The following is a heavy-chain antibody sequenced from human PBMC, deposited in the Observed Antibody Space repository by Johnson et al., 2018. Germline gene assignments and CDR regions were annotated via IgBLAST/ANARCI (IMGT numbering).Heavy chain of an antibody. CDR2: ISYDGSNK. D-gene: IGHD2-15*01. CDR3: AKGECSGGSCYAAYYYYYYMDV. V-gene: IGHV3-30*18. J-gene: IGHJ6*03. Sequence: QVQLVESGGGVVQXGRSLRLXCAASGFTFSSYGMHWVRQAPGKGLEWVAVISYDGSNKYYADSVKGRFTISRDNSKNTLYLQMNSLRAEDTAVYYCAKGECSGGSCYAAYYYYYYMDVWGKGTTVTVSS. CDR1: GFTFSSYG.